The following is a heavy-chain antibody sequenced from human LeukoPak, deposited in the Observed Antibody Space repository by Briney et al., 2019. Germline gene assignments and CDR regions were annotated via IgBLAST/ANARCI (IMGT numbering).Heavy chain of an antibody. V-gene: IGHV3-74*01. Sequence: GGSLRLSCAASGFTFSSSWMHWVRQAPGKGLVWVSRINSDGSSTSYADSVKGRFTISRDNAKNTLYLQMNSLRAEDTAVYYCAKFYDISTGYFDCWGQGTLVTVSS. CDR2: INSDGSST. CDR3: AKFYDISTGYFDC. CDR1: GFTFSSSW. J-gene: IGHJ4*02. D-gene: IGHD3-9*01.